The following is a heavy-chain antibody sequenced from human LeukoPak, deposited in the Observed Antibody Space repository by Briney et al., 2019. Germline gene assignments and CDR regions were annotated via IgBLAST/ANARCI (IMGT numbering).Heavy chain of an antibody. Sequence: ASVKVSCKASGYTFTSYGISWVRQAPGQGLEWMGWISAYNGNTNYAQKLQGRVTMTTDTSTSTAYMELRSLRSDDTAVYYCARGPVRENLLLSGSYPAEYFQHWGQGTLVTVSS. J-gene: IGHJ1*01. CDR3: ARGPVRENLLLSGSYPAEYFQH. V-gene: IGHV1-18*01. CDR1: GYTFTSYG. CDR2: ISAYNGNT. D-gene: IGHD1-26*01.